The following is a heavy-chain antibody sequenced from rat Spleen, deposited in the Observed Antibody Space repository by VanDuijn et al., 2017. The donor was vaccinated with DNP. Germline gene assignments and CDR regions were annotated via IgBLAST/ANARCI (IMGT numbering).Heavy chain of an antibody. CDR3: ARPDY. Sequence: EVQLVESGGGLVQAGRSLKLSCAASGFTFSDYNMVWVRQAPKKGLEWVATISYDGPNTYYRDSVKGRFTISRDNAKSTLYLQMDSLRSEDTATYYCARPDYWGQGVMVTVSS. J-gene: IGHJ2*01. CDR1: GFTFSDYN. CDR2: ISYDGPNT. V-gene: IGHV5-7*01.